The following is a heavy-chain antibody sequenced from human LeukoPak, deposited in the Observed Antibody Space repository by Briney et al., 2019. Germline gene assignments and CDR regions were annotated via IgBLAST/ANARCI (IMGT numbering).Heavy chain of an antibody. D-gene: IGHD2-2*01. CDR1: GFTFSTSE. V-gene: IGHV3-48*03. CDR2: MSGSGSTT. J-gene: IGHJ4*02. Sequence: GGSLRLSCAASGFTFSTSEMSWVRQAPGKGLEWISYMSGSGSTTHYADSVKGRFTISRDNAKNSLYLQMNSLRVEDTAVYYCARGRYQHSTYGPGYWGQGTLVTVSS. CDR3: ARGRYQHSTYGPGY.